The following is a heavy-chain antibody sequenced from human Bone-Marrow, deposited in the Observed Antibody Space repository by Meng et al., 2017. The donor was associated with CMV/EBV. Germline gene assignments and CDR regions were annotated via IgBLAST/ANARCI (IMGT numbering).Heavy chain of an antibody. J-gene: IGHJ6*02. D-gene: IGHD5-18*01. CDR2: IYSGGST. V-gene: IGHV3-53*01. CDR1: GFTFSSYA. Sequence: GGSLRLSCAASGFTFSSYAMSWVRHAPGKGLEWVSFIYSGGSTYYADSVQGRFTISRDNSKNTLYLQMNSLRAEDTAVYYCASGTAMVPSYYYYYGMDVWGQGTTVTVSS. CDR3: ASGTAMVPSYYYYYGMDV.